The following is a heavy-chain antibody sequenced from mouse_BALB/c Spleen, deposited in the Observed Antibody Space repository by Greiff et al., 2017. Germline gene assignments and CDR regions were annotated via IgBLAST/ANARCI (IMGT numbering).Heavy chain of an antibody. Sequence: EVKVVESGGGLVQPGGSLRLSCATSGFTFTDYYMSWVRQPPGKALEWLGFIRNKANGYTTEYSASVKGRFTISRDNSQSILYLQMNTLRAEGSATYYCARFGDGYYFDYWGQGTTLTVSS. D-gene: IGHD2-3*01. CDR2: IRNKANGYTT. CDR1: GFTFTDYY. V-gene: IGHV7-3*02. J-gene: IGHJ2*01. CDR3: ARFGDGYYFDY.